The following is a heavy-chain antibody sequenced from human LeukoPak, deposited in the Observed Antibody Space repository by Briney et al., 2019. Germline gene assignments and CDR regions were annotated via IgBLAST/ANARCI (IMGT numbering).Heavy chain of an antibody. Sequence: SETLSLTCTVSGGSISSGSYYWSWIRQPAGKGLEWIGRSYTSGSSNYNPSLKSRVTISVDTSKHQVSLKLSSVTAADTAVYYCVRDKWSGFDYWGQGTLATVSS. CDR2: SYTSGSS. CDR1: GGSISSGSYY. CDR3: VRDKWSGFDY. J-gene: IGHJ4*02. D-gene: IGHD3-3*01. V-gene: IGHV4-61*02.